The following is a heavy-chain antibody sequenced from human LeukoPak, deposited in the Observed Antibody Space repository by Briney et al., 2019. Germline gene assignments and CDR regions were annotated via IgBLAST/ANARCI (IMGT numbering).Heavy chain of an antibody. CDR2: I. CDR1: GFTFIDYD. V-gene: IGHV3-13*01. Sequence: GGSLRLSCAASGFTFIDYDMHWVRQVIGKGLEWVSAISVKGRFTISRENAESSLYLQMNSLRAEDTAVYYCARGGIQVSGIDEFDYWGQGALVTVSS. D-gene: IGHD6-19*01. CDR3: ARGGIQVSGIDEFDY. J-gene: IGHJ4*02.